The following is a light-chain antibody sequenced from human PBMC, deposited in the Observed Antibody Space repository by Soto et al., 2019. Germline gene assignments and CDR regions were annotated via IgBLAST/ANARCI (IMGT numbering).Light chain of an antibody. Sequence: EIVLTQSPRPLSLSPRGRANRYCRASQNIGSSNVAWYQNKPGLAPRLXLYGAATRATGVPDRCSGGGSGTDLTLTITILETEDFGVYYCQHYQTFPPLTVGGGTKVYIK. CDR2: GAA. CDR3: QHYQTFPPLT. J-gene: IGKJ4*01. V-gene: IGKV3-20*01. CDR1: QNIGSSN.